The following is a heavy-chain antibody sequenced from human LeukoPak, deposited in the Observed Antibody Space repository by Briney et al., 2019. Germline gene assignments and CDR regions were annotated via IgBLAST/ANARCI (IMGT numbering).Heavy chain of an antibody. CDR3: AKGPNPSCYDSSGSYFLAFFQH. CDR1: GFTFSSYA. V-gene: IGHV3-23*01. CDR2: IGGSGDST. Sequence: GGSLRLSCAVFGFTFSSYAMSWVRQAPGKGLEWVSAIGGSGDSTYYADSVKGRFTISRDNSKNTQYLQMNSLRAEDTAVYYCAKGPNPSCYDSSGSYFLAFFQHWGQGTLVTVSS. D-gene: IGHD3-22*01. J-gene: IGHJ1*01.